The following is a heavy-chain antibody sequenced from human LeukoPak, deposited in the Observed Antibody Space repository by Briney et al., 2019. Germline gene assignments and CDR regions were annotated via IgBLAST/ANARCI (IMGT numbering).Heavy chain of an antibody. V-gene: IGHV4-59*12. J-gene: IGHJ5*02. CDR2: IYYSGST. CDR3: ARVASLYYPNWFDP. D-gene: IGHD3-10*01. Sequence: SETLSLTCTVSGGSISSYYWSWIRQPPGKGLEWIGYIYYSGSTNYNPSLKSRVTMSVDTSKNQFSLKLSSVTAADTAVYYCARVASLYYPNWFDPWGQGTLVTVSS. CDR1: GGSISSYY.